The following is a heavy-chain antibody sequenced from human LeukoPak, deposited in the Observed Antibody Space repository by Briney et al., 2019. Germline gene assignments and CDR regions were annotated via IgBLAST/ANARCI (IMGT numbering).Heavy chain of an antibody. V-gene: IGHV5-51*01. D-gene: IGHD3-10*01. J-gene: IGHJ4*02. CDR2: IYAGDSDT. Sequence: GESLKISCKGSGYSFISYSIGWVRQMPGKGLEWMGTIYAGDSDTRYSPSFQGQVTMSVDKSITTAYLQWSSLKASDTAMYFCARSTSVHYLFDYWGQGTLVTVSS. CDR1: GYSFISYS. CDR3: ARSTSVHYLFDY.